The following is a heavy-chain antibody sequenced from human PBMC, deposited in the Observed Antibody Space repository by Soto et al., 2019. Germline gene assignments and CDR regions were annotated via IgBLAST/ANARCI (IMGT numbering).Heavy chain of an antibody. V-gene: IGHV1-46*01. CDR3: ARERVGLQPTQRGIDY. CDR1: GYTFTNYY. D-gene: IGHD1-1*01. J-gene: IGHJ4*02. CDR2: INPSGGST. Sequence: GASVKVSCKASGYTFTNYYMHWVRQAPGQGLEWMGIINPSGGSTSYAQKFQGRVTMTRDTSTSTVYMELSSLRSEDTAVYYCARERVGLQPTQRGIDYWGQGTLVTVSS.